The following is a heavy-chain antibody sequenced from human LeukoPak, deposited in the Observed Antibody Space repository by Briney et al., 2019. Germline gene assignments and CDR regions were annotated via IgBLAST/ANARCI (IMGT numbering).Heavy chain of an antibody. J-gene: IGHJ4*02. CDR3: KGAWS. D-gene: IGHD3-3*01. CDR1: GFIFSSHA. CDR2: ITGNGGST. V-gene: IGHV3-23*01. Sequence: GGSLRLSCAASGFIFSSHAMAWVRQAPGKGLEWVSLITGNGGSTYYADSVKGRFTISRDNSKNTRFLQMNSLRAEDTAVYYCKGAWSWGQGTLVTVSS.